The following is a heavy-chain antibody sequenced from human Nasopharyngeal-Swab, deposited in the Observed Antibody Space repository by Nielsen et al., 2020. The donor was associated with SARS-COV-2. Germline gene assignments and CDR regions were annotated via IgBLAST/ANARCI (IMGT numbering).Heavy chain of an antibody. Sequence: SETLSLTCTVSGASISSSNYYWGWIRQPPGKGLEWIGTIYYSGNTYFNPSLKSRVTMSVDTSNHQFSLNLSSVTAADTALYYCARHSSGWSFDYWDHGTLVTVSS. D-gene: IGHD6-19*01. J-gene: IGHJ4*01. CDR2: IYYSGNT. CDR1: GASISSSNYY. CDR3: ARHSSGWSFDY. V-gene: IGHV4-39*01.